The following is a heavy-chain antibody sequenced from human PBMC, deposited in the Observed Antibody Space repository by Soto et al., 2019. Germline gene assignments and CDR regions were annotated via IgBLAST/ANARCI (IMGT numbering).Heavy chain of an antibody. CDR1: EFTFSTYA. V-gene: IGHV3-23*01. CDR2: ISDSGDIT. D-gene: IGHD6-19*01. J-gene: IGHJ4*02. Sequence: HPGGSLRLSCAASEFTFSTYAMTWVRQAPGRGLQWVATISDSGDITYYADSVKGRFTISRDNSRNTLYLQMNNLRAEDTAVYYCAIPSGLTVTGPDYWGQGTLVTVSS. CDR3: AIPSGLTVTGPDY.